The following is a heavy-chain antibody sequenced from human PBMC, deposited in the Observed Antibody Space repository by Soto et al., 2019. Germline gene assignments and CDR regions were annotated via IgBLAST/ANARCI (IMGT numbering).Heavy chain of an antibody. V-gene: IGHV3-23*01. J-gene: IGHJ4*02. D-gene: IGHD6-19*01. CDR3: AKRYRGGGSGWYNYLDY. CDR2: ISGSGGST. Sequence: EVQLLESGGGLVQPGGSLRLSCAASGFTFSSYAMSWVRQAPGQGLEWVSAISGSGGSTYYADSVKGRFTISRDNSKNTLYLQMNSLRAEDTAVYYCAKRYRGGGSGWYNYLDYWGQGTLVTVSS. CDR1: GFTFSSYA.